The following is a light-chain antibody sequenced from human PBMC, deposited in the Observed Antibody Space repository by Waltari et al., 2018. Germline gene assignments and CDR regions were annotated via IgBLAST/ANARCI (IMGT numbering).Light chain of an antibody. CDR3: QQYYSTLV. V-gene: IGKV4-1*01. CDR1: QSLLYSSNNTTY. J-gene: IGKJ2*01. CDR2: WAS. Sequence: DIVMTQSTDSHAVSLGEWATSKLKSNQSLLYSSNNTTYLAWYQQKPGQPPKLLIYWASTRESGVPDRLSGSGSGTDFTLTMSSLQAEDVAIYYCQQYYSTLVFGQGTKLEIK.